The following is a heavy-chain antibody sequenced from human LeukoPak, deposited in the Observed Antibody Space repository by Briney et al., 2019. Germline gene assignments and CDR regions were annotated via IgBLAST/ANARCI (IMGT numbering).Heavy chain of an antibody. CDR1: GGTFSSYA. CDR3: ARTLDYYDSSGYSEFDY. J-gene: IGHJ4*02. D-gene: IGHD3-22*01. Sequence: GASVKVSCKASGGTFSSYAICWVRPAPGQGLEWMGGIIPIFGTANYAQKFQGRVTITADESTSTAYMELSSLRSEDTAVYYCARTLDYYDSSGYSEFDYWGQGTLVTVST. CDR2: IIPIFGTA. V-gene: IGHV1-69*13.